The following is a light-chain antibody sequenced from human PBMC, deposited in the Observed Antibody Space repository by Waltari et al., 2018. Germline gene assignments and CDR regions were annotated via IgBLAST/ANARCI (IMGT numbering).Light chain of an antibody. CDR2: AAS. CDR1: QSISNS. Sequence: DIQMTQSPSSLSASVGDTVTVTCRASQSISNSLNWYQQKVGKAPNLLVYAASSLQSGVTSRFTGSGSGTDFTLTITSLQPEDFATYYCQQTYSTLRTFGGGTKVEIK. J-gene: IGKJ4*01. V-gene: IGKV1-39*01. CDR3: QQTYSTLRT.